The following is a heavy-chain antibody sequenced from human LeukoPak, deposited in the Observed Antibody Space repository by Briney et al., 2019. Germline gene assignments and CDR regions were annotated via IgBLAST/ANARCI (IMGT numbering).Heavy chain of an antibody. CDR3: ARVGSFKWFDP. D-gene: IGHD3-16*01. CDR1: GYTFTGYY. J-gene: IGHJ5*02. V-gene: IGHV1-2*02. CDR2: INPNSGGT. Sequence: GASVKVSCKASGYTFTGYYMYWVRQAPGQGLEWMGWINPNSGGTSYAQKFQGRVTMTRDTSISTAYMEVSRLRSDDTAVYYCARVGSFKWFDPWGQGTLVTVSS.